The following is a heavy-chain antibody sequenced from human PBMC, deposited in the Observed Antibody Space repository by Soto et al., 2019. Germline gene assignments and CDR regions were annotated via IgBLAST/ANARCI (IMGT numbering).Heavy chain of an antibody. J-gene: IGHJ4*02. V-gene: IGHV3-33*01. D-gene: IGHD6-13*01. Sequence: RLSCAASGFTFSSYGMHWVRQAPGKGLEWVAVIWYDGSNKYYADSVKGRFTISRDNSKNTLYLQMNSLRAEDTAVYYCARDDSYSSSWYVGPFDYWGQGTLVTVSS. CDR2: IWYDGSNK. CDR3: ARDDSYSSSWYVGPFDY. CDR1: GFTFSSYG.